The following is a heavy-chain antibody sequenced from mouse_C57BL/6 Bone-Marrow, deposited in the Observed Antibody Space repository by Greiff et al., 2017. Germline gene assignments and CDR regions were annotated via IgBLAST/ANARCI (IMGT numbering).Heavy chain of an antibody. D-gene: IGHD4-1*01. CDR3: AREEDWDWFAY. V-gene: IGHV5-16*01. CDR1: GFTFSDYS. Sequence: DVQVVESGGGLVQPGSSLKLSCTASGFTFSDYSMAWVSQAPEQGLEWVANINYDGRSTYYLESLKSSFSLSGDNAKNNLYLQMSRLKSEDTATYYCAREEDWDWFAYWGQGTLVTVSA. CDR2: INYDGRST. J-gene: IGHJ3*01.